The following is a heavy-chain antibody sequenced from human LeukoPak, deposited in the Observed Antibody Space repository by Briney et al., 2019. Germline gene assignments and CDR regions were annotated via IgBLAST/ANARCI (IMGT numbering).Heavy chain of an antibody. J-gene: IGHJ4*02. CDR3: ATGNSLGYCKGGRCFNY. D-gene: IGHD2-15*01. CDR1: GYTFTSYY. V-gene: IGHV1-46*01. Sequence: ASVKVSCKASGYTFTSYYMHWVRQAPGQGLEWMGIINPSGGSTSYAQKFQGRVTMTRDTSTSTVYIELSSLTSEDTAVYFCATGNSLGYCKGGRCFNYWGQGTQVIVSS. CDR2: INPSGGST.